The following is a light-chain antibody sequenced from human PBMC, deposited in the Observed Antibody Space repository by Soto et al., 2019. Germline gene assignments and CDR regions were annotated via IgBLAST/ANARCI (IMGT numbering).Light chain of an antibody. CDR3: QHYDGSPRT. CDR1: QSVRSNY. CDR2: GLF. Sequence: ETVLTQSPGTVSLSPGERATLSCTTSQSVRSNYLAWYQQKPGQATMLLVYGLFNRATDIPDRFSGSGSGTFFTLTSSGLEPEDSAVYYCQHYDGSPRTFGQGTKLEI. V-gene: IGKV3-20*01. J-gene: IGKJ2*01.